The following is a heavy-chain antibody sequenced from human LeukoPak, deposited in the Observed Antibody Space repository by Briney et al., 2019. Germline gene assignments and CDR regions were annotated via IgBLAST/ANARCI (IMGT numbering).Heavy chain of an antibody. J-gene: IGHJ4*02. CDR1: GFTVSSNY. Sequence: GGSLRLSCAASGFTVSSNYMSWVRQAPGKGLEWVSVIYSGGSTYYADSVKGRFTISRDNSKNTLYLQMNSLRAEDTAVYYCAKDRLWNSLDSWGQGTLVTVSS. V-gene: IGHV3-66*01. D-gene: IGHD1-7*01. CDR2: IYSGGST. CDR3: AKDRLWNSLDS.